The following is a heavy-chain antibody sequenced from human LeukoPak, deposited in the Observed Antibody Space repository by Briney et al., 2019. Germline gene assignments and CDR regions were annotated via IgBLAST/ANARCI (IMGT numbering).Heavy chain of an antibody. J-gene: IGHJ4*02. D-gene: IGHD3-10*01. Sequence: PGGSLRLSCAASGFTFSSYSMNWVRQAPGKGLEWVSYISSSSSTIYYADSVKGRFTISRDNAKNSLYLQMHSLRAEDTAVYYCASPDYYYASGSSSLDYWGQGTLVTVSS. V-gene: IGHV3-48*01. CDR3: ASPDYYYASGSSSLDY. CDR2: ISSSSSTI. CDR1: GFTFSSYS.